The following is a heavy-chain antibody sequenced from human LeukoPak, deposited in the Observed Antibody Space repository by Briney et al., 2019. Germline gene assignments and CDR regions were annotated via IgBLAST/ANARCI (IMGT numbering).Heavy chain of an antibody. CDR1: GGSISSSSYY. J-gene: IGHJ4*02. V-gene: IGHV4-61*05. CDR2: IHYSGST. CDR3: ARGGNSWYADY. D-gene: IGHD6-13*01. Sequence: SETLSLTCTVSGGSISSSSYYWGWIRQPPGKGLEWIGYIHYSGSTSYNPSLKSRVTMSVDTSNNRFSLKVSSVTAADTAVYYCARGGNSWYADYWGQGTLVTVSS.